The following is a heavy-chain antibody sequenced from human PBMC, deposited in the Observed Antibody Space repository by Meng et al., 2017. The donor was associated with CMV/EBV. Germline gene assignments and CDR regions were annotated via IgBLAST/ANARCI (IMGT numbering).Heavy chain of an antibody. CDR1: GGSISSSSYY. J-gene: IGHJ6*01. Sequence: SETLSLTCTVSGGSISSSSYYWGWIRQPPGKGLEWIGGIYYSGSTYYNPSLKSRVTISVDTSKNQFSLKLSSVTAADTAVYYCARDVWSIFGVVIKEVGMDVWGQGTTVTVSS. D-gene: IGHD3-3*01. V-gene: IGHV4-39*07. CDR2: IYYSGST. CDR3: ARDVWSIFGVVIKEVGMDV.